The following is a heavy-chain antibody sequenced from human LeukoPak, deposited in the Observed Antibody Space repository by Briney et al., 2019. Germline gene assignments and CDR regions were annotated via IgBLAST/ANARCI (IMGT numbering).Heavy chain of an antibody. Sequence: GGSLRLSCAASGLTFSSYGMHWVRQAPGKGLEWVAVISYDGTIRNYADSVKGRFTISRDNSKNTLYLQMNSLTAEDTAQYYCARDTMVRGVNPPYHFDYWGQGTLVTVSS. CDR2: ISYDGTIR. CDR1: GLTFSSYG. J-gene: IGHJ4*02. V-gene: IGHV3-30*03. D-gene: IGHD3-10*01. CDR3: ARDTMVRGVNPPYHFDY.